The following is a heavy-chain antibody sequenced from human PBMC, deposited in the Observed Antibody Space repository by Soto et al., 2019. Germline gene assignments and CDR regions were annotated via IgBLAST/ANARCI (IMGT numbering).Heavy chain of an antibody. J-gene: IGHJ4*02. Sequence: PGGSLRLSCAASGFTFSSYSMNWVRQAPGKGLEWVSSISSSISYIYYADSVKGRFTISRDNAKNSLYLQMNSLRAEDTAGYYCARVHDGAMITYGQVCVRSSDYWGQGTRVSGPS. CDR1: GFTFSSYS. CDR3: ARVHDGAMITYGQVCVRSSDY. CDR2: ISSSISYI. D-gene: IGHD3-16*02. V-gene: IGHV3-21*01.